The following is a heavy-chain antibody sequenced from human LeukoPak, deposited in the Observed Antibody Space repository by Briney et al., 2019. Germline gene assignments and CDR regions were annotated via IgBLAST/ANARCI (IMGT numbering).Heavy chain of an antibody. CDR1: GFTFSHAW. D-gene: IGHD3-22*01. CDR3: CGSYWNSV. CDR2: IKSKTDGGTT. J-gene: IGHJ4*02. V-gene: IGHV3-15*01. Sequence: GGSLRLPCAASGFTFSHAWMRGLREAPGKGLEWVGRIKSKTDGGTTDYAAPVKGRFTVSRDDSKNTLYLQTNSLKTEDTAVYYCCGSYWNSVWGQGTLVTVSS.